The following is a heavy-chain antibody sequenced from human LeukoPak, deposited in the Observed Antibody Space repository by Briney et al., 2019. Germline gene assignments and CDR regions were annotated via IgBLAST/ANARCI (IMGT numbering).Heavy chain of an antibody. CDR2: IYTSGST. D-gene: IGHD2-8*01. J-gene: IGHJ4*02. Sequence: SETLSLICTVSGGSISSYYWNWIRQPAGKGLEWIGHIYTSGSTNYNSSLKSRVTMSVDTSKNQFSVKLNSVIAADTAMYYCARGVYLGNGYYFDYWGQGTLVTVSS. CDR3: ARGVYLGNGYYFDY. V-gene: IGHV4-4*07. CDR1: GGSISSYY.